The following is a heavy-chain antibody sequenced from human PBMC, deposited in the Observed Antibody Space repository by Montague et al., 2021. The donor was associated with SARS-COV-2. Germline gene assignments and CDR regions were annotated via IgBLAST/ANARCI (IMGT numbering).Heavy chain of an antibody. Sequence: TLSLTCTVSGGSISRGYYYRSWIWLPAVKELEWIGRIYRSGSPNYNPSLESRVVLSVDTSRNQISMKMTSVTAAYTAMYYCARDVYTGGGTVTGGFDSWGQGTLVIVSS. CDR1: GGSISRGYYY. CDR3: ARDVYTGGGTVTGGFDS. CDR2: IYRSGSP. D-gene: IGHD4-23*01. J-gene: IGHJ4*02. V-gene: IGHV4-61*02.